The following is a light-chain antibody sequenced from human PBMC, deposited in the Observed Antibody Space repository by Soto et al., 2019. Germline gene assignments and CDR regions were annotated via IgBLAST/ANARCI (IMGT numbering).Light chain of an antibody. CDR2: DAS. CDR3: QHYNGWPRT. Sequence: DIQMTQSPSTLSASVGDRVTITCRASESISTWLTWYQKKPGKAPKLLIFDASSLESGVPSRFSGSGSGTEFTLTISSLQPDDFAVYYCQHYNGWPRTFGQGTKVEIK. J-gene: IGKJ1*01. V-gene: IGKV1-5*01. CDR1: ESISTW.